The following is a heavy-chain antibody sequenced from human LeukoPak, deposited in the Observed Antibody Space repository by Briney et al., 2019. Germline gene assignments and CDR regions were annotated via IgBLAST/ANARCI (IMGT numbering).Heavy chain of an antibody. CDR3: ARDPTPYDSKLRGAAFDI. CDR2: IKQDGSEI. D-gene: IGHD5-12*01. CDR1: GFTFTNYW. Sequence: GGSLRLSCAASGFTFTNYWMSWVRQAPGKGLEWVANIKQDGSEIDSVDSLKGRFTISRDNAKKSLYLQINSLRAEDTAVYYCARDPTPYDSKLRGAAFDIWGQGTMVTVSS. V-gene: IGHV3-7*01. J-gene: IGHJ3*02.